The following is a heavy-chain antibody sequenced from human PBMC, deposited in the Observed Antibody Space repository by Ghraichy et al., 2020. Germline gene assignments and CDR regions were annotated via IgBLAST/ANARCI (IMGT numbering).Heavy chain of an antibody. CDR3: ARGEVVPAAITAMDAFDI. Sequence: SVKVSCKASGGTFSSYAISWVRQAPGQGLEWMGGIIPIFGTANYAQKFQGRVTITADESTSTAYMELSSLRSEDTAVYYCARGEVVPAAITAMDAFDIWGQGTMVTVSS. V-gene: IGHV1-69*13. CDR1: GGTFSSYA. D-gene: IGHD2-2*01. J-gene: IGHJ3*02. CDR2: IIPIFGTA.